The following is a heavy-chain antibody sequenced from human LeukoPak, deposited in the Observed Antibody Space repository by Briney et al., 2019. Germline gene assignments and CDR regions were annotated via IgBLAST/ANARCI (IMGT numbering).Heavy chain of an antibody. CDR2: IYISGRT. V-gene: IGHV4-4*07. J-gene: IGHJ4*02. CDR1: VDSNSIYY. Sequence: SETLSLTCTVSVDSNSIYYLSGIPHPAGKGRECIRRIYISGRTNYHPSLKRRVTMSVDTSKNQFPQRLSSVTAADAAVYYCARGGSKFVYWGQGTLVTVCS. CDR3: ARGGSKFVY.